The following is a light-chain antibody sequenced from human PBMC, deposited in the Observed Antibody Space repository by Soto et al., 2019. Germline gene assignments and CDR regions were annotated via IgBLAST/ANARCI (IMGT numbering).Light chain of an antibody. CDR2: GAS. Sequence: ETVLTQSPGTLSLSPGERATLSCRASQSVSSNYLAWYQHIPGQAPRLLIYGASTRATGIPNRFSGSGSGTDFPLPISRLEPDDFAVYYCQQVDRSLPSWTFGQGTKVE. J-gene: IGKJ1*01. V-gene: IGKV3-20*01. CDR1: QSVSSNY. CDR3: QQVDRSLPSWT.